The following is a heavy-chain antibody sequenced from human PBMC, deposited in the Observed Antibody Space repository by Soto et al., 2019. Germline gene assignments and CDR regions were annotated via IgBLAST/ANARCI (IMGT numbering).Heavy chain of an antibody. CDR1: GGSVNTGDNY. J-gene: IGHJ6*02. CDR2: IYHTGNT. CDR3: AREPLDGMDV. V-gene: IGHV4-30-4*01. Sequence: HVQLHQSGPRLVKPSQTLSLECSVIGGSVNTGDNYWSWVRQSPGRGLEWIGYIYHTGNTFYNPALETRVTMSVDASKNQFSLTLTSVTAADTAVYFCAREPLDGMDVWGRGTNVTVSS.